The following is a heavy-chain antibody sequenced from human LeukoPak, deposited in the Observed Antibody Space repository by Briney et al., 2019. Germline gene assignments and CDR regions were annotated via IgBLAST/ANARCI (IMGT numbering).Heavy chain of an antibody. CDR2: IIPILGIA. V-gene: IGHV1-69*04. CDR3: ARDYRASSIVVVPAASYNWFDP. D-gene: IGHD2-2*01. Sequence: LVKVSCKASGGTFSSYTISWVRQAPGQGLEWMGRIIPILGIANYAQKFQGRVTITADKSTSTAYMELSSLRSEDMAVYYCARDYRASSIVVVPAASYNWFDPWGQGTLVTVSS. CDR1: GGTFSSYT. J-gene: IGHJ5*02.